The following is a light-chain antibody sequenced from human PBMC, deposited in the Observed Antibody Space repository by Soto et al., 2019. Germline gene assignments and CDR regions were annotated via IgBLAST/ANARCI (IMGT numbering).Light chain of an antibody. CDR1: QSVSSK. V-gene: IGKV3-11*01. CDR3: QQRSNWPPIT. Sequence: EIAMTQSPATLSVSAGERATLSWRASQSVSSKLAWYQQKPGQAPRLLIYDASNRATGIPARFSGSGSGTDFTLTISSLETEDFAVYYCQQRSNWPPITFGQGTRLEIK. CDR2: DAS. J-gene: IGKJ5*01.